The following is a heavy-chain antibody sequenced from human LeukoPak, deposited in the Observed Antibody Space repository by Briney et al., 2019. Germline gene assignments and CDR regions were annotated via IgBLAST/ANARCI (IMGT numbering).Heavy chain of an antibody. CDR2: INPSGGST. V-gene: IGHV1-46*01. CDR3: ARDDPFYSDSSGGALT. CDR1: GYTFTSYF. J-gene: IGHJ3*01. D-gene: IGHD3-22*01. Sequence: ASVKVSCKASGYTFTSYFIHWVRQAPGQGLEWMGIINPSGGSTSYAQKFQGRVTMTRDESTTTAYMEMISLRSEDTAVYYCARDDPFYSDSSGGALTWGQGTMVTVSS.